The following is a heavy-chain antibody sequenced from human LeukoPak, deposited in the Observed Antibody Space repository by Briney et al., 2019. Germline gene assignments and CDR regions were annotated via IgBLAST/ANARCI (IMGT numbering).Heavy chain of an antibody. CDR1: GGTFSSYA. Sequence: ASVKVSCKASGGTFSSYAISWVRQAPGQGLEWMGRIIPIFGIANYAQKFQGRVTITADKSTSTAYMELSSLRSEDTAVYYCARVGIAVASYLFDYWGQGTLVTVS. V-gene: IGHV1-69*04. CDR2: IIPIFGIA. D-gene: IGHD6-19*01. J-gene: IGHJ4*02. CDR3: ARVGIAVASYLFDY.